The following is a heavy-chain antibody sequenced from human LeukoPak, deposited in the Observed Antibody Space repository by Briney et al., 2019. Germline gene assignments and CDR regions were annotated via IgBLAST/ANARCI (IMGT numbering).Heavy chain of an antibody. CDR1: GGSIKSVLHS. J-gene: IGHJ4*02. CDR2: FFGSGST. Sequence: SQTLSLTCTVSGGSIKSVLHSWNWIRQPAGKGLEWIGRFFGSGSTNYNPSLESRVTISVDTAKNQFFLKLTSVTAADPAVYYCATRQLPMTADGQVDSWGQGTLVPVSS. CDR3: ATRQLPMTADGQVDS. D-gene: IGHD5-24*01. V-gene: IGHV4-61*02.